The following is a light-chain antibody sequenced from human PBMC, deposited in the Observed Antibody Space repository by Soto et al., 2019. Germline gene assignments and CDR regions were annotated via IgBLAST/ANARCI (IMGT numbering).Light chain of an antibody. CDR2: GAS. CDR3: QQYDTSPRT. V-gene: IGKV3-20*01. Sequence: EVMLTQSPGTLSLSPGERATLSCRASQSVSSNYLAWYQQKSGQAPRLLIYGASNRATGIPDRFSGSGSGTDITLTIRRLEPEDFAVYCCQQYDTSPRTFGQGTKVEFK. J-gene: IGKJ1*01. CDR1: QSVSSNY.